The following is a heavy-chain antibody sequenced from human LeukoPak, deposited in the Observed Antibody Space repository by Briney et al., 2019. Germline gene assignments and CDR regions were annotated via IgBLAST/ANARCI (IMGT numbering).Heavy chain of an antibody. CDR3: ARGLRGTNYYDFWSGYLYYYYGVDV. D-gene: IGHD3-3*01. J-gene: IGHJ6*02. V-gene: IGHV1-8*01. CDR1: GYTFTSYD. Sequence: ASVKVSCKASGYTFTSYDINWVRQATGQGLEWMGWMNPNSGNTGYAQKFQGRVTMTRNTSISTAYMELSSLRSEDTAVYYCARGLRGTNYYDFWSGYLYYYYGVDVWGQGTTVTVSS. CDR2: MNPNSGNT.